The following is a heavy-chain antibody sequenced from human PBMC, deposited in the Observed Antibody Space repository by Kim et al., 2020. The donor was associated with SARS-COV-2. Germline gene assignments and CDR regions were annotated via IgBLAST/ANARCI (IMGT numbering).Heavy chain of an antibody. Sequence: VKSRFTISRDNSDNTLYLQMNSLKGEDTAVYYCVSGGYTGDYGGMDAWGQGTTVIVSS. V-gene: IGHV3-30*07. J-gene: IGHJ6*02. CDR3: VSGGYTGDYGGMDA. D-gene: IGHD2-2*02.